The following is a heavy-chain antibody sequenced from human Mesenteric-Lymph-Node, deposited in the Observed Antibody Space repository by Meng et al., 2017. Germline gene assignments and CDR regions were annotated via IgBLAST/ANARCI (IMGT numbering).Heavy chain of an antibody. CDR3: ARDLKGRRITIFGVVSPFDY. CDR1: GFTFDDYA. CDR2: ISWNSGSI. J-gene: IGHJ4*02. D-gene: IGHD3-3*01. Sequence: SLKISCAASGFTFDDYAMHWVRQAPGKGLEWVSGISWNSGSIGYADSVKGRFTISRDNAKNSLYLQMNSLRAEDTAVYYCARDLKGRRITIFGVVSPFDYWGQGTLVTVSS. V-gene: IGHV3-9*01.